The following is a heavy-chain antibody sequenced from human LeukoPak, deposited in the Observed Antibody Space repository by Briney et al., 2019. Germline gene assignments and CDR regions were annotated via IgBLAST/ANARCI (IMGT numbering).Heavy chain of an antibody. CDR3: AIWTSGNY. CDR2: MDPSGSQK. V-gene: IGHV3-7*01. J-gene: IGHJ4*02. Sequence: GGSLRLSCAASGLTFDGSWMNWVRQAPGEGLEWVANMDPSGSQKRYVDSVKGRFSISKDNPGTSLYLEMYSLRAEDTAIYYCAIWTSGNYWGQGTLVTVSS. D-gene: IGHD1-1*01. CDR1: GLTFDGSW.